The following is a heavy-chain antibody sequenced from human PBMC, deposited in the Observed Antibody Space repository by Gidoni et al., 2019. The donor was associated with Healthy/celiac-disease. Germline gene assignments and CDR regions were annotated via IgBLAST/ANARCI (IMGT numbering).Heavy chain of an antibody. Sequence: QVQLQESGPGLVKPSETLSLTCTVSGCSISSYYWSWIRQPPGKGLEWIGYIYYSGSTNYNPSLKSRVTISVDTSKNQFSLKLSSVTAADTAVYYCARLTGAAGLDYWGQGTLVTVSS. CDR2: IYYSGST. CDR3: ARLTGAAGLDY. V-gene: IGHV4-59*01. CDR1: GCSISSYY. J-gene: IGHJ4*02. D-gene: IGHD6-13*01.